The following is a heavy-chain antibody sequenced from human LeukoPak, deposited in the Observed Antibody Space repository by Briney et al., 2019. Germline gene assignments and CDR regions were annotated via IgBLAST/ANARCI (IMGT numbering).Heavy chain of an antibody. CDR1: GFPFRSYG. CDR2: ISFDGSTK. CDR3: ARGTVATGGDAFDI. D-gene: IGHD1-1*01. V-gene: IGHV3-30*03. Sequence: RPLSLSSPVPGFPFRSYGMPWVGTAPGKGLGWVAVISFDGSTKYYPDSGTGRFTISIDKYKNTLSLQMKSLRAEDTAAYYCARGTVATGGDAFDIWGQGTMVPVSS. J-gene: IGHJ3*02.